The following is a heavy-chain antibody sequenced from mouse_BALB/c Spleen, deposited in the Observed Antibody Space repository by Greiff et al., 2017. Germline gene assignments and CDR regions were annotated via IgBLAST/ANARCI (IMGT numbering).Heavy chain of an antibody. D-gene: IGHD2-4*01. CDR2: IDPANGNT. J-gene: IGHJ2*01. CDR3: ARDYDEKFYFDY. Sequence: VQLQQSGAELVKPGASVKLSCTASGFNIKDTYMHWVKQRPEQGLEWIGRIDPANGNTKYDPKFQGKATITADTSSNTAYLQLSSLTSEDTAVYYCARDYDEKFYFDYWGQGTTLTVSS. V-gene: IGHV14-3*02. CDR1: GFNIKDTY.